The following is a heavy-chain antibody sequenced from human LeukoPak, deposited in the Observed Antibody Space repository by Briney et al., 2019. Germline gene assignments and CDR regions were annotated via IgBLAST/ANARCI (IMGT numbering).Heavy chain of an antibody. CDR2: ISSSSTYI. V-gene: IGHV3-21*01. J-gene: IGHJ4*02. CDR3: AKNTQNYGGPLGY. Sequence: GGSLRFSCAASGFSLSSYRMNWVRQAPGKGLEWVSSISSSSTYIHYADSVKGRFTISRDNAKNSLYLQMNSLRAEDTAVYYCAKNTQNYGGPLGYWGQGTLVTVSS. CDR1: GFSLSSYR. D-gene: IGHD1-7*01.